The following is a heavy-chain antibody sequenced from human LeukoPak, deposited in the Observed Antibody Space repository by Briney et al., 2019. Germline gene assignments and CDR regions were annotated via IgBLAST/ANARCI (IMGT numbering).Heavy chain of an antibody. CDR2: ISGSGDST. Sequence: GGSLVLPCAASGFTFSTSAMSWVRQAPGKGLEWVSGISGSGDSTYYVDSVKGRFTISRDNSKSTLYLHMNSLRAEDTAIYYCAKQRSQVPVAASNYWGQGTLVTVSS. CDR1: GFTFSTSA. V-gene: IGHV3-23*01. CDR3: AKQRSQVPVAASNY. J-gene: IGHJ4*02. D-gene: IGHD2-2*01.